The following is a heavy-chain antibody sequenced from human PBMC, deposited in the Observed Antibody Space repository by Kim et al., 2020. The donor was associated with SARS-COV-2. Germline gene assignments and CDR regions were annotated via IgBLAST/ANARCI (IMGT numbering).Heavy chain of an antibody. D-gene: IGHD3-16*01. CDR2: INGKTGAT. V-gene: IGHV1-2*06. CDR1: GYNFNDYY. J-gene: IGHJ4*02. CDR3: WTKLVLITDY. Sequence: ASVKVSCKTSGYNFNDYYVHWVRQVPGQGLEWMGRINGKTGATDYAHKFQGRVTMTRDTSISTAYMEVSRLRSDDTAVYYCWTKLVLITDYWGQGTLVTVTP.